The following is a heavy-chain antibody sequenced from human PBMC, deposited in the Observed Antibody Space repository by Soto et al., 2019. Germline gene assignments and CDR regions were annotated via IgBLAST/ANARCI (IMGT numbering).Heavy chain of an antibody. CDR3: GRLAKFSGVWS. CDR2: ISHDGKNE. CDR1: GFTFSSYA. Sequence: QVQLVESGGGVVQPGRSLRLSCAASGFTFSSYAMHWVRRAPGKWLEWVAAISHDGKNEFHADSVKGRFTVSLDNAQTIVSLQMYILRPDDKYLFYCGRLAKFSGVWSWGQGKEVTVSS. D-gene: IGHD6-19*01. J-gene: IGHJ4*02. V-gene: IGHV3-30*14.